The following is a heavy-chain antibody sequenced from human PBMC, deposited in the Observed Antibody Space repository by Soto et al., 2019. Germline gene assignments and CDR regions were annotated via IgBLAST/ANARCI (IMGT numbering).Heavy chain of an antibody. CDR2: IVPMFGTT. J-gene: IGHJ6*02. CDR1: GGSFNTHS. V-gene: IGHV1-69*01. CDR3: ARGSYDFWSGPGGFYYYAMDV. D-gene: IGHD3-3*01. Sequence: QVRLVQSGAEMREPGSLGKLSCKASGGSFNTHSITWVRPAPGQGLEWMGGIVPMFGTTNYTQRLQSRLTLSADVSTSSTYMEQRSLISEDTAIYSCARGSYDFWSGPGGFYYYAMDVWGQGTTVTVS.